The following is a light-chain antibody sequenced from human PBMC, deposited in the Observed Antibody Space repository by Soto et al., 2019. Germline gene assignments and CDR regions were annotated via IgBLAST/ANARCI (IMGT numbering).Light chain of an antibody. CDR1: QSISSY. J-gene: IGKJ4*01. Sequence: DIQMTQSPSSLSASVGDRVTITCRGSQSISSYLSWYQQKPGKAPKLLINVASTLQSVVPSRFSGSGSGTDFTLAIRSLQPEDFATYYCQQSSSTPQTFGGGTRVEIK. CDR2: VAS. V-gene: IGKV1-39*01. CDR3: QQSSSTPQT.